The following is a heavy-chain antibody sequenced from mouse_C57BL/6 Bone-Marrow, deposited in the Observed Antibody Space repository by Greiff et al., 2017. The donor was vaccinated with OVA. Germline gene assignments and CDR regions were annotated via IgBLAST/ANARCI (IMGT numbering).Heavy chain of an antibody. CDR1: GFTFSSYG. Sequence: EVHLVESGGDLVKPGGSLKLSCAASGFTFSSYGMSWVRQTPDKRLEWVATISSGGSYTYYPDSVKGRFTISRDNAKNTLYLQISSRKSEDTAMYYCARHYYGSSYYWGQGTTLTVSS. D-gene: IGHD1-1*01. J-gene: IGHJ2*01. V-gene: IGHV5-6*01. CDR3: ARHYYGSSYY. CDR2: ISSGGSYT.